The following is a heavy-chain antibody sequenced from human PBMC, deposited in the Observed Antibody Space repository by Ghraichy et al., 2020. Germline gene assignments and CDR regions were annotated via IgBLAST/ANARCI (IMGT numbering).Heavy chain of an antibody. Sequence: ASVKVSCKASGYSFSTYGVSWVRQAPGQGLEWMGWISPYSDNTNYAQRVQGRITLTTDPSAEIAYMELRSLRSDDTAVYYCARDRDIVAVTTTTPLDFWGQGTLVTVS. V-gene: IGHV1-18*01. CDR1: GYSFSTYG. CDR3: ARDRDIVAVTTTTPLDF. J-gene: IGHJ4*02. CDR2: ISPYSDNT. D-gene: IGHD2-15*01.